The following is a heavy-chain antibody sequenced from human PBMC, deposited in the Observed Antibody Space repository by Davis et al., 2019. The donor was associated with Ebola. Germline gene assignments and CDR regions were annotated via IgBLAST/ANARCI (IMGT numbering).Heavy chain of an antibody. Sequence: AASVKVSCKASGYTFTSYDINWVRQASGQGLEWMGWMNPDSGNSGFAQKFQGRITMTRNSSINTAYLELTSLTPEDTAVYYCAKLGHCTAINCYKEQEKYNWFDPWGQGTLVTVSS. CDR1: GYTFTSYD. D-gene: IGHD2-2*02. J-gene: IGHJ5*02. V-gene: IGHV1-8*01. CDR3: AKLGHCTAINCYKEQEKYNWFDP. CDR2: MNPDSGNS.